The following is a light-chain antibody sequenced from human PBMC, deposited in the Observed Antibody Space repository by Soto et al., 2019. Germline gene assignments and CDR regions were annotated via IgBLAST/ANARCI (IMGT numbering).Light chain of an antibody. J-gene: IGKJ1*01. CDR2: GAS. Sequence: MTQSPAHRSGSTGEKANLALRASQSVSSNLAWYQQKPGQAPRLLIYGASTSATGIPARFSGSGSGTEFTRTISSMPSAEFQVDFCQQYNNGPPQTFGSGTKVDIK. CDR3: QQYNNGPPQT. V-gene: IGKV3-15*01. CDR1: QSVSSN.